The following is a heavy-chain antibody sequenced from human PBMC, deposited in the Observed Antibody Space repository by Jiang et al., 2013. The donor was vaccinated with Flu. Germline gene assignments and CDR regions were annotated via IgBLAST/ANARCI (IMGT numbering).Heavy chain of an antibody. Sequence: SGAEVKKPGASVKVSCKASGYTFTAFYIHWMRQTPGQGLEWMGWINPDSGASDLAQTFQGRVTLTRDTSINTAYLALSGLKSDDTAVYYCARGLRVGLWFDPWGQGTLVTVSS. CDR1: GYTFTAFY. D-gene: IGHD1-26*01. V-gene: IGHV1-2*02. CDR3: ARGLRVGLWFDP. CDR2: INPDSGAS. J-gene: IGHJ5*02.